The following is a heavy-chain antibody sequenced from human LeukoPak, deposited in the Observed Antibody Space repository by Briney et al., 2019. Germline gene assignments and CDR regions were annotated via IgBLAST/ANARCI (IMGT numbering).Heavy chain of an antibody. J-gene: IGHJ1*01. CDR1: GFTFSSYS. CDR2: ISSSSSSYI. Sequence: PGGSLRLSCAASGFTFSSYSMNWVRQAPGKGLEWVSSISSSSSSYIYYADSVKGRFTISRDNAKNSLYLQMNSLRAEDTAVYYCARSGSYSEYFQHWGQGTLVTVSS. CDR3: ARSGSYSEYFQH. D-gene: IGHD1-26*01. V-gene: IGHV3-21*01.